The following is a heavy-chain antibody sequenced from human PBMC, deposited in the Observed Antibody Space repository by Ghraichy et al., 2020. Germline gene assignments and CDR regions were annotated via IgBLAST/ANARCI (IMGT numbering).Heavy chain of an antibody. D-gene: IGHD3-3*01. V-gene: IGHV3-72*01. CDR1: GFTFSDHY. Sequence: LSLTCAASGFTFSDHYMDWDRQAQGKWLEWVGRTRNKANSYTTEYAASVKGRFTISRDDSTNSLYLQMNSLKTEDTAVYYCARGLGAGDYYYYYGMDGWGQGTTCTVSS. CDR2: TRNKANSYTT. J-gene: IGHJ6*02. CDR3: ARGLGAGDYYYYYGMDG.